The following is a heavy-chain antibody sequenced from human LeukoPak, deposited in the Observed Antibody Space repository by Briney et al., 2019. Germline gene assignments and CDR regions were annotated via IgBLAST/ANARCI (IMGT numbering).Heavy chain of an antibody. V-gene: IGHV1-18*01. D-gene: IGHD3-10*01. CDR3: ARDITMVRGAPFDY. CDR1: GYTFTSYG. Sequence: ASVKVSCKASGYTFTSYGISWVRQAPGQGLEWMGWISAYSGHTNSPHHLLDRVTMTTDTSTSTAYKELRSLRSDDTAVYYCARDITMVRGAPFDYWGQGTLVTVSS. CDR2: ISAYSGHT. J-gene: IGHJ4*02.